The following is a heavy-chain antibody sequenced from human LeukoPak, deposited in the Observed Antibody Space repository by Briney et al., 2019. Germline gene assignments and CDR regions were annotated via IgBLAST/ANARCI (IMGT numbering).Heavy chain of an antibody. D-gene: IGHD3-22*01. V-gene: IGHV4-39*07. Sequence: SETLSLTCTVSGGSISSSSYYWGWIRQPPGKGLEWIGSIYYSGSTYYNPSLKSRVTISVDTSKNQLSLKLSSVTAADTAVYFCARSGGLWLLTYYLDYWGQGTLVTVSS. J-gene: IGHJ4*02. CDR3: ARSGGLWLLTYYLDY. CDR2: IYYSGST. CDR1: GGSISSSSYY.